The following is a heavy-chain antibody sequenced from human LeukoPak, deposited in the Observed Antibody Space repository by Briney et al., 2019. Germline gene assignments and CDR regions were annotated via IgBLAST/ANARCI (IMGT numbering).Heavy chain of an antibody. Sequence: GASVKLSCKASGYTFTSYGISWVRQAPGQGIEWMGWISAYDGHTNYAQKLQGRVNMTTDTSTSTAYMELRSLRSDDTAVYYCARVEQIAVAGTYYYYYMDVWGKGTTVTISS. J-gene: IGHJ6*03. CDR2: ISAYDGHT. CDR3: ARVEQIAVAGTYYYYYMDV. CDR1: GYTFTSYG. V-gene: IGHV1-18*01. D-gene: IGHD6-19*01.